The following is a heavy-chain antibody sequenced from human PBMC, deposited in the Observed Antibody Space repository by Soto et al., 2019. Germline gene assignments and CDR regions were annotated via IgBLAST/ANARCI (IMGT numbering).Heavy chain of an antibody. Sequence: PSETLSLTCTVSRDSIRSYYWSWIRQPPGKGLEWIGYIYYTGSTNYNPSLSSRVTISVDTSKNQFSLKLSSMTAADTAVYYCARYYYYGAGSFSVGYFDYWAQGTRVTVS. V-gene: IGHV4-59*08. CDR2: IYYTGST. CDR3: ARYYYYGAGSFSVGYFDY. J-gene: IGHJ4*02. CDR1: RDSIRSYY. D-gene: IGHD3-10*01.